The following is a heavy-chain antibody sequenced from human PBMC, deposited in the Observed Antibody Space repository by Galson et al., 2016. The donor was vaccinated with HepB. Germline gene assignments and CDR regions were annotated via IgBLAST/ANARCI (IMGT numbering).Heavy chain of an antibody. CDR1: GFTFSEYY. V-gene: IGHV3-11*05. Sequence: SLRLSCAASGFTFSEYYMSWVRQAPGKGLECVSYISSSRGYTHYAESVKGRFTISRDNAKNTLYLEMNSLSAADTAVYYCARAPMLRGVIMTTPFDYWGQGTLVPVSS. D-gene: IGHD3-10*01. CDR2: ISSSRGYT. CDR3: ARAPMLRGVIMTTPFDY. J-gene: IGHJ4*02.